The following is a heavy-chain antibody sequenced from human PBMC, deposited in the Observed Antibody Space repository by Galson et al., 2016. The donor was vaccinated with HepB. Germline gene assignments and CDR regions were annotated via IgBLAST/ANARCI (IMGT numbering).Heavy chain of an antibody. D-gene: IGHD3-10*01. CDR1: GLTFSDYW. V-gene: IGHV3-21*01. Sequence: SLRLSCAVSGLTFSDYWMSWVRQAPGKGLEWVSSISSGSSYTYYADSVKGRFTISRDKSRTTVSLQMNSLRAEDTAVYKCAKGTYFGSGSYYGMDVWGQGTTVTVSS. CDR3: AKGTYFGSGSYYGMDV. CDR2: ISSGSSYT. J-gene: IGHJ6*02.